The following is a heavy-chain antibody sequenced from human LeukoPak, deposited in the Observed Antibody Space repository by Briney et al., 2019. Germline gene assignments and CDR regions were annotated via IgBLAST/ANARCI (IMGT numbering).Heavy chain of an antibody. D-gene: IGHD6-13*01. V-gene: IGHV4-59*01. J-gene: IGHJ4*02. Sequence: SETLSLTCTVSGGSISSYYWSWIRQPPGKGLEWIGYIYYSGSTNYSPSLKSRVTISVDTSKNQFSLKLSSVTTADTAVYYCARELAAAGNFDYWGQGTLVTVPS. CDR2: IYYSGST. CDR1: GGSISSYY. CDR3: ARELAAAGNFDY.